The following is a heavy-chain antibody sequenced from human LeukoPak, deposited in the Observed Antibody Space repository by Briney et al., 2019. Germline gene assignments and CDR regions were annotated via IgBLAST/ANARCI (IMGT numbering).Heavy chain of an antibody. CDR1: GYTFTSYA. J-gene: IGHJ4*02. Sequence: ASVKVSCTASGYTFTSYAMHWVRQAPGQGLEWMGWITPSGGTNYPQKFQGRVAITRDTSITTDYMDLSRLTSDDTAVYYCARDWGYSVDYWGQGTLVTVSS. CDR3: ARDWGYSVDY. D-gene: IGHD4-11*01. CDR2: ITPSGGT. V-gene: IGHV1-2*02.